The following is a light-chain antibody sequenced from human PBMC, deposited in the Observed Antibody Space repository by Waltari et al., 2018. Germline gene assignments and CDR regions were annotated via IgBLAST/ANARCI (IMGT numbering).Light chain of an antibody. V-gene: IGKV1-5*03. CDR1: QSISSW. J-gene: IGKJ4*01. Sequence: DIQMTQSPSTLSAAVGDRVTITCRASQSISSWLAWYQQKPGNAPKLLIYEESNLQSGVPSRFSGSGSGTEFTLTISSLQPDDFATYFCQQCNSYLLTFGGGTKVEIK. CDR3: QQCNSYLLT. CDR2: EES.